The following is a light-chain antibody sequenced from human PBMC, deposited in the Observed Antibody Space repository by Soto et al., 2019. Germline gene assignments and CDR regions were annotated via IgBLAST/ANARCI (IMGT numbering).Light chain of an antibody. J-gene: IGLJ1*01. Sequence: SALTHPASVSGSPGQSITISCTGTSSDVGGYNYVSWYQQHPGKAPKLMIYEVSNRPSGVSNRFSGSKSGNTASLTISGLQAEDEADYYCSSYTSSSTHYVFGTGTKVTVL. CDR1: SSDVGGYNY. V-gene: IGLV2-14*01. CDR2: EVS. CDR3: SSYTSSSTHYV.